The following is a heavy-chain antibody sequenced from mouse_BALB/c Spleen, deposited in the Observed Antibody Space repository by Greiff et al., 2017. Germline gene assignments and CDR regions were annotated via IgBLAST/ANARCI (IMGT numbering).Heavy chain of an antibody. D-gene: IGHD2-10*02. J-gene: IGHJ2*01. Sequence: DVHLVESGGGLVKPGGSLKLSCAASGFTFSDYYMYWVRQTPEKRLEWVATISDGGSYNYYPDSVKGRFTISRDNAKNNLYLQMSSLKSEDTAMYYCARKEYGNFVFDYWGQGTTLTVSS. CDR2: ISDGGSYN. V-gene: IGHV5-4*02. CDR1: GFTFSDYY. CDR3: ARKEYGNFVFDY.